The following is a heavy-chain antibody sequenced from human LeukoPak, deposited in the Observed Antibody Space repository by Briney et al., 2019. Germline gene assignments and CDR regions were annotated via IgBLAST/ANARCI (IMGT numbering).Heavy chain of an antibody. CDR1: GYIFTRYD. CDR3: ARVERCRGGSCYAHDWYFDR. J-gene: IGHJ2*01. V-gene: IGHV1-8*01. Sequence: GASVKVSCKASGYIFTRYDINWVGQATGQGREGMGWMHSYSGKTGYAQMFHVRVTMTRNTSISAAYMELSSLRSEDTAVYYSARVERCRGGSCYAHDWYFDRWGRATQVCVSS. D-gene: IGHD2-15*01. CDR2: MHSYSGKT.